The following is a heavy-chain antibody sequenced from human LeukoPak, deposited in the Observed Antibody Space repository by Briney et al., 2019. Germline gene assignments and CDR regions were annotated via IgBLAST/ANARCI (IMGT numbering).Heavy chain of an antibody. CDR2: IYYTVST. V-gene: IGHV4-59*01. CDR1: GGSIRGNY. Sequence: SETLSLTCTVSGGSIRGNYWTWIRQPPRKGLEWIGYIYYTVSTHYNPSLKSRVIISVDTSKNQFSLRLSSVTAADRATYYCAREKESIDYGDSRISWYFDLWGRGTLVTVSS. CDR3: AREKESIDYGDSRISWYFDL. J-gene: IGHJ2*01. D-gene: IGHD4-17*01.